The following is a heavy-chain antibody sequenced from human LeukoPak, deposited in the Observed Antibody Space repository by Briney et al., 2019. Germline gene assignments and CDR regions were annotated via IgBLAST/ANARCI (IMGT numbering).Heavy chain of an antibody. CDR3: ARHDHLWFGELV. CDR2: INHSGST. J-gene: IGHJ4*02. Sequence: PSETLSLTCAVYGGSFSGYYWSWIRQPPGKGLEWIGEINHSGSTNYNPSLKSRVTISVDTSKNQFSLKLSSVTAADTAVYYCARHDHLWFGELVGGQGTLVTVSS. D-gene: IGHD3-10*01. CDR1: GGSFSGYY. V-gene: IGHV4-34*01.